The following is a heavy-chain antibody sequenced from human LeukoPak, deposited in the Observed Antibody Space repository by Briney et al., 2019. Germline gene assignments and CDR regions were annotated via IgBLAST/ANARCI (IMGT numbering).Heavy chain of an antibody. J-gene: IGHJ5*02. CDR2: INPSGGST. CDR1: GYTFTSYY. Sequence: ASVKVSCKASGYTFTSYYMHWVRQAPGQGLEWMGIINPSGGSTSYAQKFQGRVTMTRDMSTSTVYMELGSLRSEDTAVYYCARVGIVGAMEDPWGQGTLVTVSS. V-gene: IGHV1-46*01. D-gene: IGHD1-26*01. CDR3: ARVGIVGAMEDP.